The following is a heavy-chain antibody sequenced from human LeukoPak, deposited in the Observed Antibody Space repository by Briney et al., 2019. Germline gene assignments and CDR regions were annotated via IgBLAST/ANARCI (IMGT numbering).Heavy chain of an antibody. D-gene: IGHD5-18*01. J-gene: IGHJ6*03. Sequence: LSLTCAVYGGSFSGYYWSWIRHVPGKGLEWISTISSSGTSISYADSVKGRFTISRDNAGNSLYLQMSSLTAEDTAVYYCGRESSPLIQLWPGDVYYHVDVWGEGTTVAVSS. CDR2: ISSSGTSI. CDR3: GRESSPLIQLWPGDVYYHVDV. V-gene: IGHV3-11*04. CDR1: GGSFSGYY.